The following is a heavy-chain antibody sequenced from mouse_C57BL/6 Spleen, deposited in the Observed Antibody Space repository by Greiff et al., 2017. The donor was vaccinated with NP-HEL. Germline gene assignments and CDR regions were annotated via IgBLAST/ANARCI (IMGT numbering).Heavy chain of an antibody. V-gene: IGHV1-26*01. D-gene: IGHD2-4*01. CDR2: INPNNGGT. CDR3: ARKGGIYYDYGRYFDV. Sequence: EVQLQQSGPELVKPGASVKISCKASGYTFTDYYMNWVKQSHGKSLEWIGDINPNNGGTSYNQKFKGKATLTVDKSSSTAYMELRSLTSEDSAVYYCARKGGIYYDYGRYFDVWGTGTTVTVSS. J-gene: IGHJ1*03. CDR1: GYTFTDYY.